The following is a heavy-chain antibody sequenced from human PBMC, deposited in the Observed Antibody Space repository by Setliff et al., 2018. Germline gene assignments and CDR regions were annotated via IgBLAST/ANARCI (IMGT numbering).Heavy chain of an antibody. V-gene: IGHV4-59*01. CDR3: ARGYYNFLSGYYTPYYFDY. CDR1: GGSIRNYY. Sequence: SETLSLTCTVSGGSIRNYYWSWILQPPGKGLEWIGYIYYSGNTNYNPSLKSRVTISVDTSKNQFSLKLSSVTAADTAVYFCARGYYNFLSGYYTPYYFDYWGQGTLGTVSS. J-gene: IGHJ4*02. CDR2: IYYSGNT. D-gene: IGHD3-3*01.